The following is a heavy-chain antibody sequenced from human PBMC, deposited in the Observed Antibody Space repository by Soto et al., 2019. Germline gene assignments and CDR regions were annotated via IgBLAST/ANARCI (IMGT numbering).Heavy chain of an antibody. D-gene: IGHD2-8*01. CDR1: GYSVLSYG. Sequence: QVQLLQSGPEGKKPGASVKVSCTASGYSVLSYGFSWGRQAPGQGLEWMGYINTETGNTFYAQRLHGRVTMTTNISTNTVYMQLRRLTSDDTAVYFCVRDRPNSNLDFWGQGTLITISS. CDR2: INTETGNT. V-gene: IGHV1-18*01. J-gene: IGHJ4*02. CDR3: VRDRPNSNLDF.